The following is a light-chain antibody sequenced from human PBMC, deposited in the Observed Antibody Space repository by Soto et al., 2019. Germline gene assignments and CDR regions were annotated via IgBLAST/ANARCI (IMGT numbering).Light chain of an antibody. V-gene: IGKV3D-20*01. CDR1: QSINSNY. Sequence: EIVLTQSPATLSLSPGERATLSCGASQSINSNYLAWYQQKPRLAPRLVIYDTSRRAPGIPDRLTGSGSGTDFTLTISRLEPEDSAIYYCQQYGSSPTCGQGTRLEIK. J-gene: IGKJ5*01. CDR2: DTS. CDR3: QQYGSSPT.